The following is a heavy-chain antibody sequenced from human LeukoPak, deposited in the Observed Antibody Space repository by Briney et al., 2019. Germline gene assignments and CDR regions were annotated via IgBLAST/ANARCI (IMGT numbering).Heavy chain of an antibody. J-gene: IGHJ4*02. V-gene: IGHV3-30*02. Sequence: GGSLRLSCAASGFTFSSYGMHWVRQAPGKGLEWVSFIRYDGSNEYYADSVRGRFTISRDNSKRTLYLQMNSLRSEDTAVYYCAKEGLRFFDFWGQGTLVTVSS. CDR1: GFTFSSYG. D-gene: IGHD5-12*01. CDR2: IRYDGSNE. CDR3: AKEGLRFFDF.